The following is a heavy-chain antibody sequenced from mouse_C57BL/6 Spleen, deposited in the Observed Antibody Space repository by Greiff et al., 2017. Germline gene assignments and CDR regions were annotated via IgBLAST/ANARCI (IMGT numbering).Heavy chain of an antibody. Sequence: EVQLQQSGPELVKPGASVKISCKASGYTFTDYYMNWVNQSHGKSLEWIGDINPNNGGTSYNQKFKGKATLTVDKSSSTAYMERRSLTSEDSAVYYCARDREGSNSFDYWGQGTTLTVSS. J-gene: IGHJ2*01. D-gene: IGHD2-5*01. CDR1: GYTFTDYY. CDR3: ARDREGSNSFDY. V-gene: IGHV1-26*01. CDR2: INPNNGGT.